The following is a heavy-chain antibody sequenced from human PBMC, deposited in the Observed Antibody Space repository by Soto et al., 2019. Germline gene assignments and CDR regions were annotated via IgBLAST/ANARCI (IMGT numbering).Heavy chain of an antibody. J-gene: IGHJ4*02. V-gene: IGHV3-23*01. CDR3: ASSGIVGIPAGGPGGY. CDR2: ISGSGGGT. CDR1: GFMLSRFA. Sequence: PGGSLRLSCAASGFMLSRFAMSWVRQPPGKGLEWVSSISGSGGGTYYADSVKGRFTISRDNSKNTLYLQMHSLRADDTAVYWCASSGIVGIPAGGPGGYWGQGTLVSVSS. D-gene: IGHD6-13*01.